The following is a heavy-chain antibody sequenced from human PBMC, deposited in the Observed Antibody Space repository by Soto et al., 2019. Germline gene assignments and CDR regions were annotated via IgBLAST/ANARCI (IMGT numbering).Heavy chain of an antibody. CDR1: GGAISGRGYY. J-gene: IGHJ4*02. CDR3: ARHKLSGDYSDY. V-gene: IGHV4-39*01. Sequence: LSLTCTVSGGAISGRGYYWGWIRQPPGKRLEWIGNIFYIGTTYYSPSLHSRVTISVDTSKNQFSLKLSSVTAAYTAVYYCARHKLSGDYSDYWGQGTLVTVSS. CDR2: IFYIGTT. D-gene: IGHD1-1*01.